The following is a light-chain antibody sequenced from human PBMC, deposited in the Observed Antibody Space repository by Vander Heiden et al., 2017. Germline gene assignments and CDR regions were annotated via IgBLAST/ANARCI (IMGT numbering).Light chain of an antibody. V-gene: IGLV3-10*01. J-gene: IGLJ3*02. CDR2: EDR. Sequence: SSELTQPPSVSVSPGQTARIPCSGDALPKKYAYWYQQKAGQATVLVIYEDRKRPSGSPERFSGSSSGTMATLTISGAQGEEEADYYCYSTDSSGNHKGVFGGGTKLTVL. CDR1: ALPKKY. CDR3: YSTDSSGNHKGV.